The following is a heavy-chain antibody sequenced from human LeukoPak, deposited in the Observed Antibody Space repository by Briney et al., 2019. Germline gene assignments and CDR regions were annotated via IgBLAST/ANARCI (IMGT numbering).Heavy chain of an antibody. D-gene: IGHD1-26*01. CDR2: IIPILGIA. J-gene: IGHJ4*02. Sequence: ASVKVSCKASGGTFSSYAISWVRQAPGQGLEWMGRIIPILGIANYAQKFQGRVTITADKSTSTAYMELSSLRSEDTAVYYCAKDPYSGSFYDYWGQGTLVTVSS. V-gene: IGHV1-69*04. CDR3: AKDPYSGSFYDY. CDR1: GGTFSSYA.